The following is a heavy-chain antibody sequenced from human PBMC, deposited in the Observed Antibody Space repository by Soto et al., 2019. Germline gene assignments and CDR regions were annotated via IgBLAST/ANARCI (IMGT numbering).Heavy chain of an antibody. Sequence: SQTLSLTCAISGDSVSSNSAAWNWIRQSPSRGLEWLGRTYYRSKWYNDYAVSVKSLITINPDTSKNQFSLQLKSVIPEDTSVYYCARDPEGISPYAFDIWGLGTMVTVSS. J-gene: IGHJ3*02. D-gene: IGHD3-10*01. CDR3: ARDPEGISPYAFDI. V-gene: IGHV6-1*01. CDR2: TYYRSKWYN. CDR1: GDSVSSNSAA.